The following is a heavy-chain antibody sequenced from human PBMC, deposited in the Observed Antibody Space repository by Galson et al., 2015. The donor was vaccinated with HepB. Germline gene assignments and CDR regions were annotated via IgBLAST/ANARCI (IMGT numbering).Heavy chain of an antibody. J-gene: IGHJ5*02. CDR3: AQVGIAVAGTVNWSDP. CDR1: GDRVSRNSAA. Sequence: CAISGDRVSRNSAAWNWIRQSPSRGLEGLGRTYYRSKGDNDYAVSVKRRITINPDTSKNQFSLQLNSVTPEDTAVYYCAQVGIAVAGTVNWSDPWGQGTLVTVSS. D-gene: IGHD6-19*01. CDR2: TYYRSKGDN. V-gene: IGHV6-1*01.